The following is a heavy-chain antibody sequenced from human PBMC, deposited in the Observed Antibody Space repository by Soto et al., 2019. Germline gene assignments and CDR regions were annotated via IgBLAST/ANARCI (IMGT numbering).Heavy chain of an antibody. CDR2: INHSGST. Sequence: SETLSLTCAVYGGSFSGYYWSWIRQPPGKGLEWIGEINHSGSTNYNPSLKSRVTISVDTSKNQFSLKLSSVTAADTAVYYCARGGRTGTTDYCYYMYFWGKGTTVTVSS. V-gene: IGHV4-34*01. D-gene: IGHD1-7*01. J-gene: IGHJ6*03. CDR1: GGSFSGYY. CDR3: ARGGRTGTTDYCYYMYF.